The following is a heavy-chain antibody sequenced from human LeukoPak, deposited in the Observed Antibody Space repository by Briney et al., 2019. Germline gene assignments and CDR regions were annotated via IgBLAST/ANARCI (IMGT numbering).Heavy chain of an antibody. J-gene: IGHJ5*02. Sequence: GESLKISCKGSGYSFTSYWIGWVRQMPGKGLEWMGIIYPGDSDTRYSPSFQGQVTISADKSISTAYLQWSSLKASDTAMYYCARLKYYYDSSGHRAGGWFDPWGQGTLVTVSS. CDR1: GYSFTSYW. V-gene: IGHV5-51*01. CDR2: IYPGDSDT. D-gene: IGHD3-22*01. CDR3: ARLKYYYDSSGHRAGGWFDP.